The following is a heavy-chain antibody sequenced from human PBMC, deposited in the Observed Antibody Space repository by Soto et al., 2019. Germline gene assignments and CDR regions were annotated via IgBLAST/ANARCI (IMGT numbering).Heavy chain of an antibody. V-gene: IGHV4-34*01. D-gene: IGHD2-2*01. CDR2: INHSGST. CDR3: ARAVVVVPAAMFLDSYYYYMDV. CDR1: GGSFSGYY. Sequence: QVQLQQWGAGLLKPSETLSLTCAVYGGSFSGYYWSWIRQPPGKGLEWIGEINHSGSTNYNPSLKSRVTISVDTSKNQFSLKLSSVTAADTAVYYCARAVVVVPAAMFLDSYYYYMDVWGKGTTVTVSS. J-gene: IGHJ6*03.